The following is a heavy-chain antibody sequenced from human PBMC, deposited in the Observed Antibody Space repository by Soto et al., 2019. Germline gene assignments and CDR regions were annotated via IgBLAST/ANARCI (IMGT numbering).Heavy chain of an antibody. J-gene: IGHJ4*02. V-gene: IGHV1-69*13. D-gene: IGHD5-18*01. CDR3: ARAPRPGTAMAT. CDR2: IIPIFGTA. CDR1: GGTFSSYA. Sequence: ASVKVSCKASGGTFSSYAISWVRQAPGQGLEWMGGIIPIFGTANYAQKFQGRVTITADESTGTAYMELSSLRSEDTAVYYCARAPRPGTAMATWGQGTLVTVS.